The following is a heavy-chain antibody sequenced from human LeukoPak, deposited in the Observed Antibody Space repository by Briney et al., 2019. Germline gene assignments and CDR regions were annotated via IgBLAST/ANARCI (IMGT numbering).Heavy chain of an antibody. CDR1: GYTLTSYY. Sequence: RASVKVSCKASGYTLTSYYMHWVRQAPGQGLEWMGIINPSGGSTSYAQKFQGRVTMTRDTSTSTVYMELSSLRSEDTAVYYCATAGVYYYGMDVWGKGTTVTVSS. CDR3: ATAGVYYYGMDV. J-gene: IGHJ6*04. D-gene: IGHD3-10*01. V-gene: IGHV1-46*01. CDR2: INPSGGST.